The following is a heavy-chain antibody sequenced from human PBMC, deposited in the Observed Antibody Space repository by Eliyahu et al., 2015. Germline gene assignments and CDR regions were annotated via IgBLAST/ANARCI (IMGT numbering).Heavy chain of an antibody. V-gene: IGHV4-59*01. D-gene: IGHD6-13*01. J-gene: IGHJ6*02. CDR3: ARVGSSWYTLDV. CDR2: IYYSGST. Sequence: QVQLQESGPGLVKPSEPXXPXCPVXGXPISSYYRXWIRQPPXKGLEWIGYIYYSGSTNYNPSLKSRVTISVDTSKNQFSLKLSSVTAADTAVYYCARVGSSWYTLDVWGQGTTVTVSS. CDR1: GXPISSYY.